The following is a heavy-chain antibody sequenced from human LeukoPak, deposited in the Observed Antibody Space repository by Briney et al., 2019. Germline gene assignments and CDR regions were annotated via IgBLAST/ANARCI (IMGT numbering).Heavy chain of an antibody. J-gene: IGHJ5*02. V-gene: IGHV1-24*01. CDR1: GYTLTKLS. CDR2: LDPEDGET. CDR3: ATPGYCSGGSCYP. Sequence: ASVKVSCKVSGYTLTKLSMHWVRQAPGKGLEWMGGLDPEDGETIYAQKFQGRLTMTEDASTDTAYMELSSLRSEDTAVYYCATPGYCSGGSCYPWGQGTLVTVSS. D-gene: IGHD2-15*01.